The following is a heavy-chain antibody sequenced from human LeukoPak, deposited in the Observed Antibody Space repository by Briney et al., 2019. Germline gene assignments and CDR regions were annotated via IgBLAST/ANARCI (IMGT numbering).Heavy chain of an antibody. Sequence: SETLSLTCTVSGGSISSSSYYWGWIRQPPGKGLEWIGSIYYSGSTYYNPSLKSRVTISVDTSKNQFSLELSSVTAADTAVYYCARLKTTTPSYYFDYWGQGTLVTVSS. V-gene: IGHV4-39*01. CDR1: GGSISSSSYY. CDR2: IYYSGST. J-gene: IGHJ4*02. CDR3: ARLKTTTPSYYFDY. D-gene: IGHD1-7*01.